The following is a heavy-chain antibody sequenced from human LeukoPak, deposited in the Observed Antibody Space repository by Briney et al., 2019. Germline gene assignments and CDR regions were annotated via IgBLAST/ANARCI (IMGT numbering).Heavy chain of an antibody. V-gene: IGHV4-30-4*08. J-gene: IGHJ4*02. Sequence: SQTLSLTCTVSGGSISNGDYYWSWIRQPPGKGLEWIGYIYYSGSTYSNPSLKSRVTISVDTSKTQFSLTLSSVTAADTAVYYCARDSLGLLSTGNWGPGTLVTVSS. CDR2: IYYSGST. CDR3: ARDSLGLLSTGN. CDR1: GGSISNGDYY. D-gene: IGHD3-22*01.